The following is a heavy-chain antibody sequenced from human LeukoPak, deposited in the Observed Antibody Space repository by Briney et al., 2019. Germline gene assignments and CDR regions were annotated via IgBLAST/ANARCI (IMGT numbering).Heavy chain of an antibody. CDR3: ARDVLSSSWYGYYYGMDV. CDR2: ISYDGSNK. J-gene: IGHJ6*04. CDR1: GFTFSSYA. V-gene: IGHV3-30*04. D-gene: IGHD6-13*01. Sequence: GRSLRLSCAASGFTFSSYAMHWVRQAPGKGLEWVAVISYDGSNKYYADSVKGRFTISRDNSKNTLYLQMNSLRAEDTAVYYCARDVLSSSWYGYYYGMDVRGKGTTVTVSS.